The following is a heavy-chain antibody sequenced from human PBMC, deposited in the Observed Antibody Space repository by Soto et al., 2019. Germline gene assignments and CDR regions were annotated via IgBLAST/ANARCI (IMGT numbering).Heavy chain of an antibody. D-gene: IGHD6-13*01. V-gene: IGHV3-30*18. CDR3: AKGGYSSSWIPIYYYYGMDV. Sequence: TGGSLRLSCAASGFTFSSYGMHWVRQAPGKGLEWVAVISYDGSNKYYADSVKGRFTISRDNSKNTLYLQMNSLRAEDTAVYYCAKGGYSSSWIPIYYYYGMDVWGQGTTVTVSS. J-gene: IGHJ6*02. CDR1: GFTFSSYG. CDR2: ISYDGSNK.